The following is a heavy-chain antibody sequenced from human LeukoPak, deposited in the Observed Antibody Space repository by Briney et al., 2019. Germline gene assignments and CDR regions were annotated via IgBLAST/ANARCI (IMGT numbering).Heavy chain of an antibody. CDR1: GFTFSSYW. V-gene: IGHV3-74*01. J-gene: IGHJ5*02. D-gene: IGHD5-18*01. CDR2: INSDGSST. CDR3: ARERYSSYNWFDP. Sequence: GGSLRLSCAASGFTFSSYWMHWVRQAPGKGLVWVSRINSDGSSTSYADSVKGRFTISRDNAKNMLYLQMSSLRAEDTAVYYCARERYSSYNWFDPWGQGTLVTVSA.